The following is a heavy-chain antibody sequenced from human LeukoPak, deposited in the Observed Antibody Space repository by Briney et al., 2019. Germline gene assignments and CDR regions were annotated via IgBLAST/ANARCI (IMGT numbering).Heavy chain of an antibody. Sequence: PGGSLRLSCAASGFTFTSYAMSWVRQAPGKGLEWVSGISGSGGSTYYADSVKGRFTISRDNSKRELYLQMNSLRAEDTAVYYCAKEIHYYGSGSGNWGQGTLVTVYS. D-gene: IGHD3-10*01. CDR2: ISGSGGST. CDR3: AKEIHYYGSGSGN. CDR1: GFTFTSYA. J-gene: IGHJ4*02. V-gene: IGHV3-23*01.